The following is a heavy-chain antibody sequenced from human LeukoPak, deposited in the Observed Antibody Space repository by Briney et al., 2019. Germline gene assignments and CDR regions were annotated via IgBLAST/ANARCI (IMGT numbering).Heavy chain of an antibody. J-gene: IGHJ4*02. V-gene: IGHV5-51*01. CDR1: GYSFTSYW. CDR3: ARSGDVLRYFDWFVAFDY. D-gene: IGHD3-9*01. Sequence: GESLKISCKGSGYSFTSYWIGWVRQMPGKGLEWMGIIYPGDSDTRYSPSFQGQVTISADKSISTAYLQWSSLKASDTAMYYCARSGDVLRYFDWFVAFDYWGQGTLVTVSS. CDR2: IYPGDSDT.